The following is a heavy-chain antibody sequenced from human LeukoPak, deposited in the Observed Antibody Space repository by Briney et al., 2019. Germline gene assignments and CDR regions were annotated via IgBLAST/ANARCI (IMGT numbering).Heavy chain of an antibody. J-gene: IGHJ5*02. CDR1: GFTFSTYA. D-gene: IGHD2-21*01. CDR2: ISPGRTYM. CDR3: ARAVVISNWFDP. V-gene: IGHV3-21*01. Sequence: GGSLRLSCAASGFTFSTYAMSWVRQAPGKGLEWVSSISPGRTYMFYADSAKGRFIISRDNARNSLYLQMNSLRAEDTAVYYCARAVVISNWFDPWGQGTLVTVSS.